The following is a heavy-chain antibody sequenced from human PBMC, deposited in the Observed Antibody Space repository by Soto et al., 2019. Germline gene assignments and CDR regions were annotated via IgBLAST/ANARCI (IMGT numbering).Heavy chain of an antibody. J-gene: IGHJ3*02. CDR1: GFTFSSYW. V-gene: IGHV3-7*05. CDR2: IKQDGSEK. CDR3: ARDNSPYCSGGSCYMTAAFDI. D-gene: IGHD2-15*01. Sequence: PGGSLRLSWAASGFTFSSYWMSWVRQAPGKGLEWVANIKQDGSEKYYVDSVKGRFTISRDNAKNSLYLQMNSLRAEDTAVYYCARDNSPYCSGGSCYMTAAFDIWGQGTMVTVSS.